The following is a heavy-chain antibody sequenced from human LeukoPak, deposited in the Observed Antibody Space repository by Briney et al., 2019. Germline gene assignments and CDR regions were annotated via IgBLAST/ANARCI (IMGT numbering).Heavy chain of an antibody. CDR1: GGTFSSYA. D-gene: IGHD4-23*01. Sequence: GSSVKVSCKASGGTFSSYAISWVRQAPGQGLEWMGRIIPIFGTTNYAQKFQGRVTITTDESTSTAYMELSSLRSEDTAVYYCASAAGIAGGNSNRSPSIDYWGQGTLVTVFS. V-gene: IGHV1-69*05. CDR3: ASAAGIAGGNSNRSPSIDY. J-gene: IGHJ4*02. CDR2: IIPIFGTT.